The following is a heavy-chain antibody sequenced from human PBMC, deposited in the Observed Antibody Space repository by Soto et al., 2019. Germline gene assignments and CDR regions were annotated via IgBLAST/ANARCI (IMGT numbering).Heavy chain of an antibody. J-gene: IGHJ4*02. CDR2: ISGSASII. V-gene: IGHV3-21*01. CDR3: AREWATGVSCYGCYFDP. D-gene: IGHD5-18*01. Sequence: PGGSLRLSCSASGFPFSSYTMSWVRQAPGKGLEWVSSISGSASIIYYADSVKGRFTISRDNAKNSLYLQMNTLRTEDTAVYYCAREWATGVSCYGCYFDPWGKGTQVTVSS. CDR1: GFPFSSYT.